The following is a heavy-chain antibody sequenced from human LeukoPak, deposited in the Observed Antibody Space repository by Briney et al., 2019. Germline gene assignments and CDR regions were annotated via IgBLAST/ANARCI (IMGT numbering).Heavy chain of an antibody. D-gene: IGHD2-8*02. Sequence: GGSLRLSCAASGFTFRNYGMHWVRQATDKGLEWVSFIWSDGNNRFYADSVKGRFTISRDNSKNMLYLQMDTLRAEDTALYYCAKDPGASVSGFYMDVWGKGTTVIVSS. CDR2: IWSDGNNR. CDR1: GFTFRNYG. J-gene: IGHJ6*03. V-gene: IGHV3-30*02. CDR3: AKDPGASVSGFYMDV.